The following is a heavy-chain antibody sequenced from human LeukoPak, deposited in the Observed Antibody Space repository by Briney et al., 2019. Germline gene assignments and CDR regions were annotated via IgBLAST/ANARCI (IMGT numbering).Heavy chain of an antibody. V-gene: IGHV1-69*13. J-gene: IGHJ5*02. CDR2: IIPIFGTA. Sequence: ASVKVSCKASGGTFSSYAISWVRQAPGQGLEWMGGIIPIFGTANYAQKFQGRVTITADESTSTAYMELSSLRPEDTAVYYCARDPGYCSSTSCPYFDPWGQGTLVTVSS. CDR1: GGTFSSYA. D-gene: IGHD2-2*03. CDR3: ARDPGYCSSTSCPYFDP.